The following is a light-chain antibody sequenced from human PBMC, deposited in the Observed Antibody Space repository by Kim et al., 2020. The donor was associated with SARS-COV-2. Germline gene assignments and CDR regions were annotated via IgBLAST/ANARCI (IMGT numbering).Light chain of an antibody. CDR3: QQSNNWPPT. Sequence: EIVMTQSPATLSVSPGERATVSCRASQSVSRRLAWYQQKPGQPLRLLIYDASTRATGIPARFSGSESGTEFTLTIGSLQSEDFAVYYCQQSNNWPPTFGQGTKVDIK. CDR2: DAS. CDR1: QSVSRR. J-gene: IGKJ1*01. V-gene: IGKV3-15*01.